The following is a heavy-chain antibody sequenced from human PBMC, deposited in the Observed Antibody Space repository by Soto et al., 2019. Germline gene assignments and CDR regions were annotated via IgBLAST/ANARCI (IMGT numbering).Heavy chain of an antibody. V-gene: IGHV3-23*01. Sequence: EVQLLESGGGLVQPGGSLRLSCAASGFTFSSYAMSWVRQAPGKGLEWVSASSGSGGSTYYADSVKCRFTISRENSKNTLYLQMNSLRAEDTAVYYCAKDLGSSGSFAYWGQGTLVTVSS. J-gene: IGHJ4*02. CDR3: AKDLGSSGSFAY. CDR2: SSGSGGST. D-gene: IGHD6-19*01. CDR1: GFTFSSYA.